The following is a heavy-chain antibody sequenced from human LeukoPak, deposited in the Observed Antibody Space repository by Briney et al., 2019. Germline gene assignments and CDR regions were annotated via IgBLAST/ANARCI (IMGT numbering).Heavy chain of an antibody. CDR3: ARDVSHQGDGGYYFDY. CDR1: GGTFSSYA. Sequence: GASVKVSCKASGGTFSSYAISWVLQAPGQGLEWMGRIIPIFGTANYAQKFQGRVTITTDESTSTAYMELSSLRSEDTAVYYCARDVSHQGDGGYYFDYWGQGTLVTVSS. D-gene: IGHD5-24*01. CDR2: IIPIFGTA. V-gene: IGHV1-69*05. J-gene: IGHJ4*02.